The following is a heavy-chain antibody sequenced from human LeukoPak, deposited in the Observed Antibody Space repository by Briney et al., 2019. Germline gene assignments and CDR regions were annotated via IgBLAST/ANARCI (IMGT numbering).Heavy chain of an antibody. Sequence: GGSLRLSCAASGFTFSDYYMSWIRQAPGKGLEWVSYISSSSSYTKYADSVKGRFTISRDNAKNSLYLQMNSLRAEDTAVYHCARDRHCSGGSCYGWFDPWGQGTLVTVSS. V-gene: IGHV3-11*06. CDR3: ARDRHCSGGSCYGWFDP. D-gene: IGHD2-15*01. J-gene: IGHJ5*02. CDR1: GFTFSDYY. CDR2: ISSSSSYT.